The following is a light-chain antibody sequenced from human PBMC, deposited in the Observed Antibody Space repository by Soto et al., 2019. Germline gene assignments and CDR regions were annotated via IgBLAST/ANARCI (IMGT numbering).Light chain of an antibody. V-gene: IGLV2-14*01. CDR2: EVS. J-gene: IGLJ1*01. CDR1: SSDVGHYNY. CDR3: SSYTTGNTYV. Sequence: QPVLTQPASVSGSPGQSITISCTGTSSDVGHYNYVSWYQQHPGKAPKLMIFEVSDRPSGVSNRFSGSKSGNTASLTISGLQAEDEADYYCSSYTTGNTYVFGAGTKVTVL.